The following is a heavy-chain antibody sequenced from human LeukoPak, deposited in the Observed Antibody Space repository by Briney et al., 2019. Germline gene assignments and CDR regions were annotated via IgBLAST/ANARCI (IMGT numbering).Heavy chain of an antibody. V-gene: IGHV4-4*07. CDR1: GGSISSYY. CDR3: AREFQQWLVYGAFDI. J-gene: IGHJ3*02. CDR2: IYTSGST. D-gene: IGHD6-19*01. Sequence: SETLSLTCTVSGGSISSYYWSWIRQPAGQGLEWIGRIYTSGSTNYNPSLKSRVTISVDKSKNQFSLKLSSVTAADTAVYYCAREFQQWLVYGAFDIWGQGTMVTVSS.